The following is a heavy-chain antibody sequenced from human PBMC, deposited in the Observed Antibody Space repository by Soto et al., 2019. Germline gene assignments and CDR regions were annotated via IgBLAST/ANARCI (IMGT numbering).Heavy chain of an antibody. Sequence: GGSLRLSCAASGFTFSRFWMSWVRQAPGKGLEWVANIKQDGSENYYVDSVKGRFTISRDNAKNSLYLQINSLRAEDTAVYYCARDKYQLLRGLFDYWGQGTLVTVSS. J-gene: IGHJ4*02. D-gene: IGHD2-2*01. CDR3: ARDKYQLLRGLFDY. V-gene: IGHV3-7*01. CDR2: IKQDGSEN. CDR1: GFTFSRFW.